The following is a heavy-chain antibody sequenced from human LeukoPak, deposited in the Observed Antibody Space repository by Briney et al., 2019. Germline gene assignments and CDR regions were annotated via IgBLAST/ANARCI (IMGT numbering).Heavy chain of an antibody. CDR1: GASITNYY. J-gene: IGHJ4*02. CDR3: ARHRDGYSYGSLDY. Sequence: PSETLSLTCTVSGASITNYYWSWIRQPPGKGLEWIGHIYYSGSTSYNPSLKSRISISVDTSKNQLSLKLSSVTAADTAYYYCARHRDGYSYGSLDYWGQGTLVTVSS. CDR2: IYYSGST. D-gene: IGHD5-18*01. V-gene: IGHV4-59*01.